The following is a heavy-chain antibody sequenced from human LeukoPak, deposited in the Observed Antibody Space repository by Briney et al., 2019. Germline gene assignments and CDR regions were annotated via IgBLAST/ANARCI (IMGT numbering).Heavy chain of an antibody. CDR1: GFTFSVYS. V-gene: IGHV3-21*01. Sequence: GGSLRLSCAASGFTFSVYSMNWVRQAPGKGLEWVSYISSSSSYIYYADSVKGRFTISRDNAKNSLYLQMNSLRAEDTAVYYCARGGGTMMAAYMDVWGKGTTVTVSS. CDR2: ISSSSSYI. J-gene: IGHJ6*03. D-gene: IGHD3-22*01. CDR3: ARGGGTMMAAYMDV.